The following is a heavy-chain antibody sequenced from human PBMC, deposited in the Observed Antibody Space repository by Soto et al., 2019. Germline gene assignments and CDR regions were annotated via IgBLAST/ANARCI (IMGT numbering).Heavy chain of an antibody. CDR1: GGTFSNYA. Sequence: QVQLVQSGAEVKKPGSSVKVSCKASGGTFSNYAISWVRQAPGQGLEWMGGIIPLSGTANYAQKFQGRVTITADESTSTAYMELRSLRSEDTAVYYCASDYSGADTYYYGRDVWGQGTTVTVSS. V-gene: IGHV1-69*01. CDR2: IIPLSGTA. J-gene: IGHJ6*02. D-gene: IGHD6-19*01. CDR3: ASDYSGADTYYYGRDV.